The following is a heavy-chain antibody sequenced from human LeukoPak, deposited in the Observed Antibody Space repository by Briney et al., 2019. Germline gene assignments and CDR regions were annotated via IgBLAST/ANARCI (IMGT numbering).Heavy chain of an antibody. Sequence: GGSLRLSCAASGFTFSSHSMNCVRPAPGKGLEWVSYISSSSSYIYYADSGMGRFTISRNNAKNSLYLQMNSLRAEDTDVYYCARDQLDDFECWGQGTLVTVS. V-gene: IGHV3-21*01. D-gene: IGHD6-13*01. J-gene: IGHJ4*02. CDR1: GFTFSSHS. CDR3: ARDQLDDFEC. CDR2: ISSSSSYI.